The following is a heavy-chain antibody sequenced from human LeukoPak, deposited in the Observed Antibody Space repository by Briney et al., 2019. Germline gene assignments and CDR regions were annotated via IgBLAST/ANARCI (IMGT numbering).Heavy chain of an antibody. J-gene: IGHJ4*02. CDR1: GYSLTELS. Sequence: ASVKVSCKVSGYSLTELSMHWVRQAPGKGLEWMGGFHPEDGEAVYAQKFQGRVTMTEDTSTDTAYMELSSLISEDTATYYCATGEQQPDYWGQGTLVTVSS. CDR3: ATGEQQPDY. CDR2: FHPEDGEA. D-gene: IGHD6-13*01. V-gene: IGHV1-24*01.